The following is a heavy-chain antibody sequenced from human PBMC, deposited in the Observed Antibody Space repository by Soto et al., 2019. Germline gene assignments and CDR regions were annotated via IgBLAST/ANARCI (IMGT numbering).Heavy chain of an antibody. CDR1: GYTFTSYY. V-gene: IGHV1-46*01. CDR3: ARSPYYYDSSGLYYFDY. Sequence: QVQLVQSGAEVKKPGASVKVSCKASGYTFTSYYMHWVRQAPGQGLEWMGIINPSGGSTSYAQKFQGRVTMTRDTSTSIVYMELSSLRSEDTAVYYCARSPYYYDSSGLYYFDYWGQGTLVTVSS. D-gene: IGHD3-22*01. CDR2: INPSGGST. J-gene: IGHJ4*02.